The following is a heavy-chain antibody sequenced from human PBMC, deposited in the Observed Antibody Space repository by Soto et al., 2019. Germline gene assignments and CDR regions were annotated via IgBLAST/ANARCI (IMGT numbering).Heavy chain of an antibody. CDR3: AREGRVVPAVIRDTHYYYYYGMDV. V-gene: IGHV3-7*01. CDR1: GFTFSSYW. J-gene: IGHJ6*02. D-gene: IGHD2-2*02. CDR2: IKQDGSEK. Sequence: EVQLVESGGGLVQPGGSLRLSCAASGFTFSSYWMSWVRQAPGKGLEWVANIKQDGSEKYYVDSVKGRFTISRDNAKNSLYLQMNSLRAEDTAVYYCAREGRVVPAVIRDTHYYYYYGMDVWGQGTTVTVSS.